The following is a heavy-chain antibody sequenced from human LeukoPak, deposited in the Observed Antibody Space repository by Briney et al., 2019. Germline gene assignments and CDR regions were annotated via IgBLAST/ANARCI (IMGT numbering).Heavy chain of an antibody. J-gene: IGHJ5*02. V-gene: IGHV3-13*01. CDR1: GFTFSSYD. CDR2: IGTAGDT. D-gene: IGHD3-9*01. CDR3: ARGHMLTGYYNFAWFDP. Sequence: GGSLRLSCAASGFTFSSYDMHWVRHPTGKVLEWVSAIGTAGDTYYSDSVKGRFTISREDAKNSLYLQMNNLRAGDTAVYFCARGHMLTGYYNFAWFDPWGQGTLVTVSS.